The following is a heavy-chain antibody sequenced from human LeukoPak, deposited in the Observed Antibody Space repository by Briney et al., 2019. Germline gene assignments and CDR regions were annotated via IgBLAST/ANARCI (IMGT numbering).Heavy chain of an antibody. D-gene: IGHD6-19*01. CDR2: VYYTGST. Sequence: SETLSLTCPVSGGSISNYYYWTWIRQPPGKGLEWIGYVYYTGSTNFNPSLKSRVTMSLDTSRNQFSLKLTSVTAADTAVYYCARDLSHSGWYQEGYWGQGTLVTVSS. V-gene: IGHV4-59*12. J-gene: IGHJ4*02. CDR3: ARDLSHSGWYQEGY. CDR1: GGSISNYY.